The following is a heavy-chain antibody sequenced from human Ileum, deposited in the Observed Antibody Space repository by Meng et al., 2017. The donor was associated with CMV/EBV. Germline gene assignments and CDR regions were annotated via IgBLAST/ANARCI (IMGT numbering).Heavy chain of an antibody. CDR1: ISTSAYY. CDR3: ARDLRGVVVAAKGGFDY. Sequence: ISTSAYYWGWIRQPPGKGLEWIGSIYYSGITYYNPSLKSRLTISVDTSKNQFSLNVSSVTAADTAVYFCARDLRGVVVAAKGGFDYWGQGTLVTVSS. J-gene: IGHJ4*02. D-gene: IGHD2-15*01. V-gene: IGHV4-39*07. CDR2: IYYSGIT.